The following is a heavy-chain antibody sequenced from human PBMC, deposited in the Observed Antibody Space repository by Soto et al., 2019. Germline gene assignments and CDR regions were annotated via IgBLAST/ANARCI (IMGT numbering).Heavy chain of an antibody. CDR1: GFTFSSYA. CDR2: ISSNGGST. D-gene: IGHD3-16*01. Sequence: GGSLRLSCAGSGFTFSSYAMHWVRQAPGKGLEYVSAISSNGGSTYYANSVKGRFTISRDNSKNTLYLQMGSLRAEDMAVYDGARAGGYDAFDIWGQGKMVTVSS. J-gene: IGHJ3*02. CDR3: ARAGGYDAFDI. V-gene: IGHV3-64*01.